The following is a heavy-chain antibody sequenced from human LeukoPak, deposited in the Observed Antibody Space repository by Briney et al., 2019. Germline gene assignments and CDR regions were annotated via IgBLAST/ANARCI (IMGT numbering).Heavy chain of an antibody. CDR2: ISGDGGST. J-gene: IGHJ4*02. CDR3: AKASGCVTVPGSYDSVW. V-gene: IGHV3-23*01. D-gene: IGHD6-19*01. Sequence: GGSLRLSCAASGFTFSSYGMSWVRQAPGKGLEWVSAISGDGGSTYYADSVKGRFTISRDNSKNTLYLQMNSLRAADTAVYYCAKASGCVTVPGSYDSVWWGQGTVVTVSS. CDR1: GFTFSSYG.